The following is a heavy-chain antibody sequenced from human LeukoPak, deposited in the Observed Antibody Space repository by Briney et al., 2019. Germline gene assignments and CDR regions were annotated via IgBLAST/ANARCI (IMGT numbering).Heavy chain of an antibody. D-gene: IGHD2-15*01. CDR1: GYTFTGYY. Sequence: ASVKVSCKASGYTFTGYYMHWVRQAPGQGLEWMGWINPNSGGTNYAQKFQGRVTMTRNTSISTAYMELSSLRSEDTAVYYCARGGVPRYCSGGSCYSEPNNWFDPWGQGTLVTVSS. CDR2: INPNSGGT. CDR3: ARGGVPRYCSGGSCYSEPNNWFDP. V-gene: IGHV1-2*02. J-gene: IGHJ5*02.